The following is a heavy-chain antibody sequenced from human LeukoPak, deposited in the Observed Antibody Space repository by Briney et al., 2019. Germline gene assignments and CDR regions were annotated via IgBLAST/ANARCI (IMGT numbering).Heavy chain of an antibody. Sequence: GGSLRLSRAASGFTFSDYYMSWIRQAPGKGLEWVSYISSSGSTIYYADSVKGRFTISRDNAKNSLYLQMNSLRAEDTAVYYCARDGGYCSGGSCYAHYYYYGMDVWGQGITVTVSS. D-gene: IGHD2-15*01. CDR2: ISSSGSTI. CDR3: ARDGGYCSGGSCYAHYYYYGMDV. V-gene: IGHV3-11*01. CDR1: GFTFSDYY. J-gene: IGHJ6*02.